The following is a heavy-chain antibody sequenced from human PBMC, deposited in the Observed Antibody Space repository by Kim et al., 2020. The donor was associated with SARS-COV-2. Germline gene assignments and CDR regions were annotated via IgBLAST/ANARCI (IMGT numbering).Heavy chain of an antibody. V-gene: IGHV4-39*01. J-gene: IGHJ4*02. CDR1: GGSISSSSYY. Sequence: SETLSLTCTVSGGSISSSSYYWGWIRQPPGKGLEWIGSIYYSGSTYYNPSLKSRVTISVDTSKNQFSLKLSSVTAADTAVYYCARVEVDYYDSSGYLYFDYWGQGTLVTVST. CDR3: ARVEVDYYDSSGYLYFDY. CDR2: IYYSGST. D-gene: IGHD3-22*01.